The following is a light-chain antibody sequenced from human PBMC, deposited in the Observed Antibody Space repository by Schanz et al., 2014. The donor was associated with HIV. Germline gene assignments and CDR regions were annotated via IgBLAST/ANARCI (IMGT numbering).Light chain of an antibody. CDR1: QSVGGSQ. V-gene: IGKV3-20*01. Sequence: ETVLTQSPGGLSLSPGERATLSCRASQSVGGSQLAWFQHKRGQAPRLLIYATSFRAAGIPDRFSGSGSETDFTLTISRLEPEDFAVYYCQHYGDSRGTFGGGTEVDIK. J-gene: IGKJ4*01. CDR2: ATS. CDR3: QHYGDSRGT.